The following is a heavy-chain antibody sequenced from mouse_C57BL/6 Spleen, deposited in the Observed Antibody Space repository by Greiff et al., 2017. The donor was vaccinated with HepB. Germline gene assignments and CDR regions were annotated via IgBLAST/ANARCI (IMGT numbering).Heavy chain of an antibody. J-gene: IGHJ4*01. CDR2: ISYSGST. CDR1: GYSITSGYD. Sequence: EVQLQESGPGMVKPSQSLSLTCTVTGYSITSGYDWHWIRHFPGNKLEWMGYISYSGSTNYNPSLKSRISITHDTSKNHFFLKLNSVTTEDTATYYCARGGIYSNYDAMDYWGQGTSVTVSS. D-gene: IGHD2-5*01. V-gene: IGHV3-1*01. CDR3: ARGGIYSNYDAMDY.